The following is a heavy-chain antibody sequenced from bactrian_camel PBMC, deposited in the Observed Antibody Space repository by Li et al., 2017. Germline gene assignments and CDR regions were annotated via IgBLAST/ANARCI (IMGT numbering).Heavy chain of an antibody. J-gene: IGHJ4*01. D-gene: IGHD3*01. CDR1: GYTGNSDC. V-gene: IGHV3S53*01. CDR3: AAGNCLWEGSERSPESYQY. CDR2: ISTDGST. Sequence: HVQLVESGGGSVQAGGSLRLSCAASGYTGNSDCMGWFRQAPGKEREGVAAISTDGSTTYADSVKGRFSVSLDNAKNTVYLQMNSLKAEDTAMYYCAAGNCLWEGSERSPESYQYWGQGTQVTVS.